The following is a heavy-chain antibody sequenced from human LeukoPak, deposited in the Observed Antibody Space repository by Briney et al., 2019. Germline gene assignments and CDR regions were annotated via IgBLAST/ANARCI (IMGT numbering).Heavy chain of an antibody. J-gene: IGHJ4*02. D-gene: IGHD1-1*01. CDR3: ARVTGTTPFDY. V-gene: IGHV4-4*02. CDR1: GGSISSSNW. Sequence: SETLSLTCAVSGGSISSSNWWSWVRQPLGKGLEWIGEISHTGSTNYNPSLESRVTISVDKSKNQFSLKLTSVTAADTAVYFCARVTGTTPFDYWGQGTLVTVSS. CDR2: ISHTGST.